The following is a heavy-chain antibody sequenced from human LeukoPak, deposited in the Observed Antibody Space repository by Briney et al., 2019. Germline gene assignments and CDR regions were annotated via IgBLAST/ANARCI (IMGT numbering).Heavy chain of an antibody. CDR2: IIPIFGTA. Sequence: SVKVSCKASGGTLSSYAISWVRQAPGQGLEWMGGIIPIFGTANYAQKFQGRVTITTDESTSTAYMELSSLRSEDTAVYYCASTYSGYDYDFDYWGQGTLVTVSS. J-gene: IGHJ4*02. D-gene: IGHD5-12*01. CDR3: ASTYSGYDYDFDY. CDR1: GGTLSSYA. V-gene: IGHV1-69*05.